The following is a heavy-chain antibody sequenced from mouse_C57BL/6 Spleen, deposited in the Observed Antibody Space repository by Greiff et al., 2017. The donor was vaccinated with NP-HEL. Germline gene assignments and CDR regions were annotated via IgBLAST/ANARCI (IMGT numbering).Heavy chain of an antibody. Sequence: DVMLVESGGGLVQPKGSLKLSCAASGFTFNTYAMHWVRQAPGKGLEWVARIRSKSSNYATYYADSVKDRFTISRDDSQSMLYLQMNNLKTEDTAMYYCVRDDYYYGSSYWYFDVWGTGTTVTVSS. J-gene: IGHJ1*03. CDR3: VRDDYYYGSSYWYFDV. CDR2: IRSKSSNYAT. D-gene: IGHD1-1*01. V-gene: IGHV10-3*01. CDR1: GFTFNTYA.